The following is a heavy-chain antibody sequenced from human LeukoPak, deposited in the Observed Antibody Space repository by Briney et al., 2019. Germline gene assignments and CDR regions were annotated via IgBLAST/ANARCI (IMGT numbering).Heavy chain of an antibody. CDR2: IRYDGSNK. D-gene: IGHD3-10*01. CDR1: GFTFGSYG. V-gene: IGHV3-30*02. CDR3: AKDGASGWFGEGYFDY. Sequence: GGSLRLSCAASGFTFGSYGMHWVRQAPGKGLEWVAFIRYDGSNKYYADSVKGRFTISRDNSKNTLYLQMNSLRAEDTAVYYCAKDGASGWFGEGYFDYWGQGTLVTVSS. J-gene: IGHJ4*02.